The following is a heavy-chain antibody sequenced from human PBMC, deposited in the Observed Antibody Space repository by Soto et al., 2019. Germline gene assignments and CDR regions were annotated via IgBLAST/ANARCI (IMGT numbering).Heavy chain of an antibody. D-gene: IGHD2-15*01. CDR2: IVPIFGTA. V-gene: IGHV1-69*13. Sequence: SVKVSCKASGGTFSSYAISWVRQAPGQGLEWMGGIVPIFGTANYAQKFQGRVTITADESTSTAYMELSSLRSEDTAVYYCARDLEGGGNPWGQGTLVTVSS. CDR1: GGTFSSYA. CDR3: ARDLEGGGNP. J-gene: IGHJ5*02.